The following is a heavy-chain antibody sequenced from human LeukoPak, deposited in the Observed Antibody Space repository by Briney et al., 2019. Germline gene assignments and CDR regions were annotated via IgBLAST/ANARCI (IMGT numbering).Heavy chain of an antibody. Sequence: SSETLSLTCTVSGGSISSGSYYWSWIRQPAGKGLEWIGRIYTSGSTNYNPSLKSRVTISVDTSKNQFSLKLSSVTAADTAVYYCARYVIAVAGFSDAFDIWGQGTMVTVSS. CDR1: GGSISSGSYY. D-gene: IGHD6-19*01. J-gene: IGHJ3*02. CDR3: ARYVIAVAGFSDAFDI. CDR2: IYTSGST. V-gene: IGHV4-61*02.